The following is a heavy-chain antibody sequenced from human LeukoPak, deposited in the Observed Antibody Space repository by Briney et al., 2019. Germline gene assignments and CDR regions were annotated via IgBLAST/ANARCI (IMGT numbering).Heavy chain of an antibody. CDR3: ARDLLGILEWSDGFDP. J-gene: IGHJ5*02. CDR1: GYTFTGYY. V-gene: IGHV1-2*02. D-gene: IGHD3-3*01. Sequence: GASVKVSCKASGYTFTGYYMQWVRQAPGQGLEWMGWINPNSGGTNYAQKFQGRVTMTRDTSISTAYMELSRLRSDDTAVYYCARDLLGILEWSDGFDPWGQGTLVTVSS. CDR2: INPNSGGT.